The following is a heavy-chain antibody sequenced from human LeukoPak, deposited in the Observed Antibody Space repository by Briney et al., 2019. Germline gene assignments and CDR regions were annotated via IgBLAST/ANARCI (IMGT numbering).Heavy chain of an antibody. CDR1: GFTFSSYA. Sequence: GGSLRLSCAASGFTFSSYAMHWVRQAPGKGLGYVSAISSNGDSTYYANSVKGRFTISRDNSKNTVYLQMGSLRAEDMAVYYCARGYDRSGYYYGYWGRGTLVTVSS. D-gene: IGHD3-22*01. J-gene: IGHJ4*02. V-gene: IGHV3-64*01. CDR3: ARGYDRSGYYYGY. CDR2: ISSNGDST.